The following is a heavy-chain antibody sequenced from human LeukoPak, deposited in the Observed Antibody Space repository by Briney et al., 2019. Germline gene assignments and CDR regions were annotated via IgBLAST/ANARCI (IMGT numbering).Heavy chain of an antibody. CDR1: GYSISSGYY. J-gene: IGHJ6*03. V-gene: IGHV4-38-2*02. Sequence: SETLSLTCTVSGYSISSGYYWGWIRQPPGEGLEWIGSIYHSGRTFYNPSLKSRVTISVDTSQNQFSLKVNSVTAADTAVYYCARGDCSSTICYSPMDVWGKGTTVTVSS. CDR2: IYHSGRT. CDR3: ARGDCSSTICYSPMDV. D-gene: IGHD2-2*01.